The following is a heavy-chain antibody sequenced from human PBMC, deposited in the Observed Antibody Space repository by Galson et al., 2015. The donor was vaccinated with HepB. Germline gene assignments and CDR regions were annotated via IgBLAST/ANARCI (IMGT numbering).Heavy chain of an antibody. D-gene: IGHD2-2*01. V-gene: IGHV3-7*01. Sequence: SLRLSCAASGFTFSRYWMSWVRQAPGKGLEWVANIKQDGSEKYYVDSVKGRFTISRDNAKNSLYLQMNSLRAEDTAVYYCARDVRLSVPQPADYYYYYYLLICVKGAPVTVAS. CDR2: IKQDGSEK. CDR1: GFTFSRYW. CDR3: ARDVRLSVPQPADYYYYYYLLI. J-gene: IGHJ6*03.